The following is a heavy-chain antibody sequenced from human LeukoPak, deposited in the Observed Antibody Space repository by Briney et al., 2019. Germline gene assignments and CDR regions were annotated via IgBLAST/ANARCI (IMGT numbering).Heavy chain of an antibody. CDR2: IYAGGST. Sequence: PGGSLRLSCAASGFTVSSNYMSWVRQAPGKGLEWVSVIYAGGSTYYADSVKGRFTISRDISENTLSLQMNSLRAEDTAVYYCARLVDELWIQPDDYWGQGTLVTVSS. CDR1: GFTVSSNY. CDR3: ARLVDELWIQPDDY. D-gene: IGHD5-18*01. V-gene: IGHV3-66*01. J-gene: IGHJ4*02.